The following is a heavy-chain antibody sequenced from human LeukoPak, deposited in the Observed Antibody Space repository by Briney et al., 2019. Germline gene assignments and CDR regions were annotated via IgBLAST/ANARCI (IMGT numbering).Heavy chain of an antibody. J-gene: IGHJ4*02. D-gene: IGHD6-19*01. CDR3: ARGPSGSSGWYYFDY. CDR1: GFTFSSYE. Sequence: GGSLRLSCAASGFTFSSYEMNWVRQAPGKGLEWVSYISSSGSTIYYADSVKGRFTISRDNAKNSLYLQMNSLRAEDTAVYYCARGPSGSSGWYYFDYWGQGTLVTVSS. CDR2: ISSSGSTI. V-gene: IGHV3-48*03.